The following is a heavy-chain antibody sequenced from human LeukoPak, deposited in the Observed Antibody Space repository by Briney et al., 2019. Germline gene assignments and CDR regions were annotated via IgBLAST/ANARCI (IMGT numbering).Heavy chain of an antibody. CDR3: VRVGSAWSSEY. CDR2: IRSDSSHI. V-gene: IGHV3-21*06. D-gene: IGHD6-19*01. J-gene: IGHJ4*02. CDR1: GFTFGSYS. Sequence: GGSLRLSCAGSGFTFGSYSMNWVRQAPEKGLDWVSSIRSDSSHIYYADSVKGRSTISRDNAKNSLYLQMDSLRAEDTAVYYCVRVGSAWSSEYWGQGTLVTVSS.